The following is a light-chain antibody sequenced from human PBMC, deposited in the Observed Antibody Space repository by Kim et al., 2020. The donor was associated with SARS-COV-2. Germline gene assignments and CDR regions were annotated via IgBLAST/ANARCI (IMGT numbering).Light chain of an antibody. CDR1: SLRSYY. J-gene: IGLJ3*02. Sequence: ALGKTVSITCKGDSLRSYYASWYQQKPGQAPVLVIYGKNNRPSGIPDRFSGSSSGNTASLTITGAQAEDEADYYCNSRDSSGNHWVFGGGTQLTVL. V-gene: IGLV3-19*01. CDR2: GKN. CDR3: NSRDSSGNHWV.